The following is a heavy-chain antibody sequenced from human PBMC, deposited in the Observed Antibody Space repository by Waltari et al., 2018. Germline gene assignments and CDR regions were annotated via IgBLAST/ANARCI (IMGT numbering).Heavy chain of an antibody. D-gene: IGHD3-10*01. J-gene: IGHJ4*02. CDR3: ARKHPCYYGSGSLDY. CDR1: GGTFSSYA. CDR2: IIPSLGIA. V-gene: IGHV1-69*04. Sequence: QVQLVQSGAEVKKPGSSVKVSCKASGGTFSSYAISWVRQAPGPGLEWMGGIIPSLGIANYDQKFQGRVTITADESTSTAYMELSSLRSEDTAVYYCARKHPCYYGSGSLDYWGQGTLVTVSS.